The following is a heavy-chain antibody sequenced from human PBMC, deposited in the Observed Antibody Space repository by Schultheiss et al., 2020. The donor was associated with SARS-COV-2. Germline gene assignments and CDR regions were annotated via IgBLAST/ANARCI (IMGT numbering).Heavy chain of an antibody. J-gene: IGHJ4*02. CDR3: ARDRDYYE. Sequence: SVKVSCKASGYTFTSYAMNWVRQAPGQGLEWMGGIIPMFGTASYAQMLQGRVTITADESTSTTYMELSSLRSEDTAVYYCARDRDYYEWGQGTLVTVSS. V-gene: IGHV1-69*13. CDR2: IIPMFGTA. D-gene: IGHD3-22*01. CDR1: GYTFTSYA.